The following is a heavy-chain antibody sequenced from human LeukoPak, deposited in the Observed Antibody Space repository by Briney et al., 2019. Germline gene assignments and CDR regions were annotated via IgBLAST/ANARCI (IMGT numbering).Heavy chain of an antibody. Sequence: GGSLRLSCAASGFTFSDYYMSWIRQAPGKGLEWVSYISSSGTTISYTDSVKGRFTISRDNAKNSLYLQMNSLRAEDTAVYYCARYSGSYEVNYYYYYGMDVWGQGTTVTVSS. CDR3: ARYSGSYEVNYYYYYGMDV. V-gene: IGHV3-11*01. CDR1: GFTFSDYY. D-gene: IGHD1-26*01. CDR2: ISSSGTTI. J-gene: IGHJ6*02.